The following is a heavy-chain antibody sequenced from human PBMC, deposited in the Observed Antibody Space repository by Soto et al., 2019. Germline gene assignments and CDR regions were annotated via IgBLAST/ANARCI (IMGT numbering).Heavy chain of an antibody. CDR2: INHSGST. D-gene: IGHD3-16*01. CDR1: GGSFSGYY. CDR3: ASSGETLPPITYDY. V-gene: IGHV4-34*01. Sequence: SETLSLTCAVYGGSFSGYYWSWIRQPPGKGLEWIGEINHSGSTNYNPSLKSRVTISVDTSKNQFSLKLSSVTAADTAVYYCASSGETLPPITYDYWGQGTLVTVSS. J-gene: IGHJ4*02.